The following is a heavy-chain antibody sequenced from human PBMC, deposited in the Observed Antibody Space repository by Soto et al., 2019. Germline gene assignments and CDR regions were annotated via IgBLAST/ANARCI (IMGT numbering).Heavy chain of an antibody. V-gene: IGHV1-3*01. Sequence: ASVKVSCKASGYTFTSYAMHWVRQAPGQRLEWMGWINAGNGNTKYSQKFQGRVTITRDTSASTAYMELSSLRSEDTAVYYCAVGPYCSGGSCYRGGYYYYMDVWGKGTTVTVSS. J-gene: IGHJ6*03. CDR2: INAGNGNT. CDR3: AVGPYCSGGSCYRGGYYYYMDV. CDR1: GYTFTSYA. D-gene: IGHD2-15*01.